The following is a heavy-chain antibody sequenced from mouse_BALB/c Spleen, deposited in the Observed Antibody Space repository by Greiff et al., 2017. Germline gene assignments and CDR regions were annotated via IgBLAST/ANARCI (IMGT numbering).Heavy chain of an antibody. V-gene: IGHV14-3*02. CDR3: AGGSYDRGVDY. CDR2: IDPANGNT. CDR1: GFNIKDSY. D-gene: IGHD2-12*01. Sequence: VQLQQSGAELVKPGASVKLSCTASGFNIKDSYMHWVKQRPEQGLEWIGRIDPANGNTKYDPKFQGKATITADTSSNTAYLQLSSLTSEDTAVYYCAGGSYDRGVDYWGQGTTLTVSS. J-gene: IGHJ2*01.